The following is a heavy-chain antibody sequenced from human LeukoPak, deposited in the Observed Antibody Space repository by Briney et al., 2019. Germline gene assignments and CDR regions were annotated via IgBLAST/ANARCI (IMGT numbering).Heavy chain of an antibody. V-gene: IGHV1-69*05. D-gene: IGHD4-11*01. CDR2: IIPIFGTA. CDR1: GGTFSSYA. CDR3: ARGGGYSNYDGDY. Sequence: ASVKVSCKASGGTFSSYAISWVRQAPGQGLEWMGGIIPIFGTANYAQKFQGRVTITTDESTSTAYMELSSLRSEDTAVYYCARGGGYSNYDGDYWGQGTLVTVSS. J-gene: IGHJ4*02.